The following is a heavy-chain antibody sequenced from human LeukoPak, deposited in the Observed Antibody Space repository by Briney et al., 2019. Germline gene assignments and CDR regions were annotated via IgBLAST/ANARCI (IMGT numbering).Heavy chain of an antibody. CDR3: ARDGAAAHLAARFGHWFDP. D-gene: IGHD6-6*01. V-gene: IGHV3-33*01. J-gene: IGHJ5*02. CDR2: IWYDGSNK. Sequence: QSGGSLRLSCAVSGFTFSSYGMHRVRQAPGKGLEWVAVIWYDGSNKYYADSVKGRFTISRDNSKNTLYLQMNSLRAEDTAVYYCARDGAAAHLAARFGHWFDPWGQGTLVTVSS. CDR1: GFTFSSYG.